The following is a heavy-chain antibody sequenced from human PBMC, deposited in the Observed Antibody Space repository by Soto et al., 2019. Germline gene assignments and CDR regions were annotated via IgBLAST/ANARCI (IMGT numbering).Heavy chain of an antibody. J-gene: IGHJ4*02. V-gene: IGHV4-59*01. Sequence: PSETLPLTCTVSGGFISSYWWSWIRQPPGKGLECIGYIYYSGSTNYNPSLKSRVTISVDTSKNQFSLKLSSVTAADTAVYYCARGVGVVTFFDYWGQATLVTVSS. CDR1: GGFISSYW. CDR2: IYYSGST. CDR3: ARGVGVVTFFDY. D-gene: IGHD3-3*01.